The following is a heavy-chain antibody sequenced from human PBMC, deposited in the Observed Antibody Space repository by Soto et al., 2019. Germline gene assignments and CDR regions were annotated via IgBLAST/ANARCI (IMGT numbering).Heavy chain of an antibody. V-gene: IGHV4-38-2*01. CDR1: GYSISSGYY. Sequence: PSETLSLTCAVSGYSISSGYYWGWVRQPPGQGPEWIGTVYHNGRTYYNPSLNSRVTMSVDTSKNQFSLTLYSVTAADTAVYYCARTTGRHLDFWGQGILVTVSS. D-gene: IGHD4-4*01. CDR2: VYHNGRT. CDR3: ARTTGRHLDF. J-gene: IGHJ4*02.